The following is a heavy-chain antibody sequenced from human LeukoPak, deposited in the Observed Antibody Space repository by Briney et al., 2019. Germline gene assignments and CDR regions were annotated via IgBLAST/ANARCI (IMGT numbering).Heavy chain of an antibody. CDR1: GFTFSSYA. CDR3: AKDPGGSYLDYYFYFGRGV. CDR2: ISGSGGST. Sequence: GGSLRLSCAVSGFTFSSYAMSWVRQAPGKGLEWVSSISGSGGSTYYADPVKGRFTISRDNSKNTLYLQMNSLRAEDTAVYYCAKDPGGSYLDYYFYFGRGVWGQGTTVTVSS. V-gene: IGHV3-23*01. D-gene: IGHD1-26*01. J-gene: IGHJ6*02.